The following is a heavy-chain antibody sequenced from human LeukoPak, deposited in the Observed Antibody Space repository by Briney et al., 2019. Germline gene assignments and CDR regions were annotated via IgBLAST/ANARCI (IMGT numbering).Heavy chain of an antibody. Sequence: ASVKVSCKASGYTFTGYYMHWVRQAPGQGLEWMGRINPNSGGTNYAQKFQGRVTMTRDTSIGTAYMELSRLRSDDTAVYYCARSSGSRNWFDPRGQGTLVTVSS. J-gene: IGHJ5*02. CDR2: INPNSGGT. V-gene: IGHV1-2*06. CDR1: GYTFTGYY. D-gene: IGHD1-26*01. CDR3: ARSSGSRNWFDP.